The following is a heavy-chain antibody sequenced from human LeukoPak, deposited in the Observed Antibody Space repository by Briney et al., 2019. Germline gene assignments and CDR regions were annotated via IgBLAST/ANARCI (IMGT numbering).Heavy chain of an antibody. Sequence: GGSLRLSCAASGFTISSFAMHWVRQAPGKGLESVAVVSYDGSNKYYADSVKGRFTISRDNSKNTLYLQMNSPRAEDTAVYYCARERITMIVVFTTLDYWGQGTLVTVSS. CDR1: GFTISSFA. CDR3: ARERITMIVVFTTLDY. J-gene: IGHJ4*02. D-gene: IGHD3-22*01. CDR2: VSYDGSNK. V-gene: IGHV3-30-3*01.